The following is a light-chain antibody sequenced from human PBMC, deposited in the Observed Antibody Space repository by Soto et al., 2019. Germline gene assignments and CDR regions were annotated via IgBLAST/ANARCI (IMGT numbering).Light chain of an antibody. CDR1: QSLTSNY. J-gene: IGKJ3*01. V-gene: IGKV3-20*01. CDR2: VTS. Sequence: EIVLTQSPGTLSLSPGERATLSCRASQSLTSNYLAWYQQKPDQAPRLLISVTSNSATGIPDRFSGSGSGTVFTLTISSPDPDDFSVYYCQQYGDSVFTFGPGTTVDIK. CDR3: QQYGDSVFT.